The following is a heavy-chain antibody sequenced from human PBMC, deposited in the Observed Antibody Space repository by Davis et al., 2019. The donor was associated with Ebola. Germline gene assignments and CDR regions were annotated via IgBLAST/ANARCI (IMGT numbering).Heavy chain of an antibody. CDR3: ARRGGWSGAFLDY. J-gene: IGHJ4*02. Sequence: GESLKISCKGSGYTFTTYWIGWVRQMPGKGLEWMGIIYPGDSDTRYSPSFQGQVTISADKSLSTAYLQWSSRKASDTAMYYCARRGGWSGAFLDYWGQGTLVTVSS. D-gene: IGHD3-3*02. V-gene: IGHV5-51*01. CDR1: GYTFTTYW. CDR2: IYPGDSDT.